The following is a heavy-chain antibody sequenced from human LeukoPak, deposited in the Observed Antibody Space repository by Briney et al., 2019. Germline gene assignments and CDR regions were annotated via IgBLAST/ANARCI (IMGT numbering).Heavy chain of an antibody. Sequence: ETLSLTCTVSGGSISSGGYYWSWIRQQPGKGLEWVSGLHADSGMTYYADSVKGRFTISRDNSKNTLYFQMNSLRAEDTAVYYCVKDFLHGPHIEPVGSVGPFDYWGQGTLVTVSS. CDR3: VKDFLHGPHIEPVGSVGPFDY. CDR1: GGSISSGGYY. V-gene: IGHV3-23*01. J-gene: IGHJ4*02. CDR2: LHADSGMT. D-gene: IGHD2-2*01.